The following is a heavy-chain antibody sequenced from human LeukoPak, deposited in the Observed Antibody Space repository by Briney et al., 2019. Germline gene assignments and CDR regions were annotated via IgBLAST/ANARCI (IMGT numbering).Heavy chain of an antibody. Sequence: ASVKVSCKASGYTFTSYYMHWVRQAPGQGLEWMGINNPSGGSTSYAQKFQGRVTMTRDTSTSTVYMELSSLRSEDTAVYYCARAVSYIAAAGTGRDYWGQGTLVTVSS. CDR1: GYTFTSYY. J-gene: IGHJ4*02. CDR3: ARAVSYIAAAGTGRDY. D-gene: IGHD6-13*01. V-gene: IGHV1-46*01. CDR2: NNPSGGST.